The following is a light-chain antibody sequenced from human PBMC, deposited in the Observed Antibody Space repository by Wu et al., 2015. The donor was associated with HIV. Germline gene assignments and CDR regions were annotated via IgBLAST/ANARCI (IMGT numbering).Light chain of an antibody. CDR2: GAS. CDR1: QNITTS. J-gene: IGKJ3*01. V-gene: IGKV3-15*01. Sequence: EIVMTQFPATLSVSPGERATLSCRASQNITTSLAWYQHKRGQAPRLLIYGASNRATGVAARFTGSGSVTEFTLTITSMQSEDFAVYYCQQYNNWPPITFGPGTKVDIK. CDR3: QQYNNWPPIT.